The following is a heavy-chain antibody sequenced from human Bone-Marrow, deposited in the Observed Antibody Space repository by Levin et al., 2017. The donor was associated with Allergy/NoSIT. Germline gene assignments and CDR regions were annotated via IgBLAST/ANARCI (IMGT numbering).Heavy chain of an antibody. J-gene: IGHJ3*02. Sequence: GGSLRLSCVASGFSFSTYGMHWVRQAPGKGLEWVAVIWYDGSNIYYEDSLKGRFTISRDNSKNTLYLQMDSLRAEDTALYYCARDRGHDSRLDDEFDIWGQGTMVTVSS. D-gene: IGHD3-22*01. CDR1: GFSFSTYG. CDR3: ARDRGHDSRLDDEFDI. V-gene: IGHV3-33*01. CDR2: IWYDGSNI.